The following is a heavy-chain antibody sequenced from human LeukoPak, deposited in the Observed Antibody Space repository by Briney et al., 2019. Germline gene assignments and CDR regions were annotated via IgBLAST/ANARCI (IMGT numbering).Heavy chain of an antibody. CDR3: ASSYYYDSSGYRVDAFDI. CDR1: GGSISSSSYY. CDR2: IYYSGST. D-gene: IGHD3-22*01. Sequence: PSETLSLTCTVSGGSISSSSYYWGWIRQPPGKGLEWIGSIYYSGSTYYNPSPKSRVTISVDTSKNQFSLKLSSVTAADTAVYYCASSYYYDSSGYRVDAFDIWGQGTMVTVSS. V-gene: IGHV4-39*01. J-gene: IGHJ3*02.